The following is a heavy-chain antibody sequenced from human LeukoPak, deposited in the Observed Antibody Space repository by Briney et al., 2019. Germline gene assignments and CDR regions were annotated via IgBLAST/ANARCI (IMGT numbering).Heavy chain of an antibody. Sequence: ASVKVSCKASGYTFTSYDINWVRQATGQGLEWMGWMNPNSGNTGYAQKFQGRVTITRNTSISTAYMELSSLRSEDTAVYYCVRDTSSSANWFDPWGQGTLVTVSS. V-gene: IGHV1-8*03. CDR3: VRDTSSSANWFDP. CDR2: MNPNSGNT. J-gene: IGHJ5*02. D-gene: IGHD6-13*01. CDR1: GYTFTSYD.